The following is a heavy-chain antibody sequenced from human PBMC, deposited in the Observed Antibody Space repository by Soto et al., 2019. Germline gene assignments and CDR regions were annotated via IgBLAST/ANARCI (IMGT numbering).Heavy chain of an antibody. CDR3: ARASPYDYCYYYFMDV. D-gene: IGHD4-17*01. CDR2: MNPNSGNT. V-gene: IGHV1-8*01. CDR1: GYTFTSYD. Sequence: QVQLVQSGAEVKKPGASVKVSCKASGYTFTSYDINWVRQATGQGLEWMGWMNPNSGNTGYAQKFQGRVTMTRNTSISTAYMELSSLRSEDTAVYYCARASPYDYCYYYFMDVWGKGTTVTVSS. J-gene: IGHJ6*03.